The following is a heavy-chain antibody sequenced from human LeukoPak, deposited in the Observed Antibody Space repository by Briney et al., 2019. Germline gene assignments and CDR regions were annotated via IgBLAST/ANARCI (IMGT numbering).Heavy chain of an antibody. D-gene: IGHD3-10*01. Sequence: ASVKVSCKASGYTFTSYYMHWVRQAPGQGLEWMGIINPSGGSTSYAQKFQGRVAMTRDTSTSTVYMELSSLRSEDTAVYYCAREGLRNYGSGCHSIENWFDPWGQGTLVTVSS. CDR1: GYTFTSYY. V-gene: IGHV1-46*01. CDR3: AREGLRNYGSGCHSIENWFDP. J-gene: IGHJ5*02. CDR2: INPSGGST.